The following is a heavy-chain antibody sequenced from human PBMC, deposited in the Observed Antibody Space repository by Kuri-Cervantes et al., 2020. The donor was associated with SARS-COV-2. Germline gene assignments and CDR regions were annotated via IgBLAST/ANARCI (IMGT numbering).Heavy chain of an antibody. D-gene: IGHD2-2*01. J-gene: IGHJ5*02. Sequence: GSLRLSCAVSGGSISSSNWWSWVRQPPGKGLEWIGEIYHSGSTNYNPSLKSRVTISVDTSKNQFSLKLSSVTAADTAVYYCARSTLPAARYNWFDPWGQGTLVTVSS. CDR2: IYHSGST. V-gene: IGHV4-4*02. CDR1: GGSISSSNW. CDR3: ARSTLPAARYNWFDP.